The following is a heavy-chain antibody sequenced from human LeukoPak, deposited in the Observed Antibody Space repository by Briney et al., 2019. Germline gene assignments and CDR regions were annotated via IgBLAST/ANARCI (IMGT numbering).Heavy chain of an antibody. CDR1: GFTFGDYW. CDR2: IKEDGSDE. D-gene: IGHD5-12*01. V-gene: IGHV3-7*01. CDR3: AREQGYGVYNWFDP. J-gene: IGHJ5*02. Sequence: QPGGSLRLSCAASGFTFGDYWMSWVRQAPGKGPEWVAHIKEDGSDEYYVDSVKGRFTISRDNTKDSLFMQMNTLRAEDTAVYYCAREQGYGVYNWFDPWGQGTLVTVSS.